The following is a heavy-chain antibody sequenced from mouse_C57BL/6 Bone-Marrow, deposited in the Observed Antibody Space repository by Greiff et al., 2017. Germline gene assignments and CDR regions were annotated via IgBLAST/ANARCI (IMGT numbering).Heavy chain of an antibody. CDR2: ISSGGSYT. J-gene: IGHJ2*01. D-gene: IGHD1-1*01. CDR3: ARPLFFDY. V-gene: IGHV5-6*01. Sequence: EVMLVESGGDLVKPGGSLKLSCAASGFTFSSYGMSWVRQTPDKRLEWVATISSGGSYTYYPDSVKGRFTISRANAKNTLYLQMSSLKSEDTAMYYCARPLFFDYWGQGTTLTVSS. CDR1: GFTFSSYG.